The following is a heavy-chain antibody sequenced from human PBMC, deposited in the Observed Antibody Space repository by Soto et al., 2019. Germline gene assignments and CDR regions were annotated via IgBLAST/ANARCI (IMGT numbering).Heavy chain of an antibody. V-gene: IGHV6-1*01. D-gene: IGHD1-7*01. CDR1: GDSVSSNSAA. Sequence: QVQLQESGPGLVKPSQTLSLTCAISGDSVSSNSAAWNWIRLSPSRGLEWLARTYYRSRWYNDYEVSVRSRITVNPDTSKNQFSLQLTSVTPADTAVYYCSGTTSHQWYYMDVWGKGTTVTVSS. CDR3: SGTTSHQWYYMDV. J-gene: IGHJ6*03. CDR2: TYYRSRWYN.